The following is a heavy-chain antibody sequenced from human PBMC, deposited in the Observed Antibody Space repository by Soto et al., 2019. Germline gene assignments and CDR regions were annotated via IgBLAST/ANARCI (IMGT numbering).Heavy chain of an antibody. CDR1: GFTFSHYA. J-gene: IGHJ4*02. D-gene: IGHD3-10*01. CDR3: ARKYHFGSGSYLYYFDY. CDR2: IAADGGST. Sequence: PGGSLRLSCAASGFTFSHYAMSWVRQAPGKRLEWVSTIAADGGSTYYGDSVKGRFSISRDNSKNTLFLQLNSLRAEDTAVYYCARKYHFGSGSYLYYFDYWGQGGLVTVSS. V-gene: IGHV3-23*01.